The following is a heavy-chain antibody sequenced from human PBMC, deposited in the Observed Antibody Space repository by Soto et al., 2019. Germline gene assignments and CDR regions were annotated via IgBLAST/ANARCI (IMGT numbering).Heavy chain of an antibody. CDR3: ARGAAAAGTPYFDY. CDR1: GGSISSYY. J-gene: IGHJ4*02. D-gene: IGHD6-13*01. V-gene: IGHV4-59*01. Sequence: SETLSLTCTVSGGSISSYYWSWIRQPPGKGLEWIGYIYYSGSTNYNPSLKSRVTISVDTSKNQFSLKLSSVTAADTAVYYCARGAAAAGTPYFDYWGQGTLVTVSS. CDR2: IYYSGST.